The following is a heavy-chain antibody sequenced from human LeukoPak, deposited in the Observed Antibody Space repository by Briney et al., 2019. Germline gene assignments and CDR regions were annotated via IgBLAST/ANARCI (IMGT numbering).Heavy chain of an antibody. D-gene: IGHD6-6*01. CDR3: AREAPYSSSTGYFDC. V-gene: IGHV3-53*01. CDR2: IYSAGST. Sequence: GGSLRLSCAASGFTVSSNYMNWVRQAPGKGLEWVSVIYSAGSTYYADSVKGRFTISRDNPKNTLYLQMNSLRADDTAVYYCAREAPYSSSTGYFDCWGQGTLVTVSS. CDR1: GFTVSSNY. J-gene: IGHJ4*02.